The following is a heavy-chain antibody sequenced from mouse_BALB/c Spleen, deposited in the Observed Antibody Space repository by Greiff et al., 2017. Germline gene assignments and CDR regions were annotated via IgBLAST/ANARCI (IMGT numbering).Heavy chain of an antibody. CDR1: GYSFTGYY. CDR3: ARDGDGSSYFYAMDY. J-gene: IGHJ4*01. V-gene: IGHV1-31*01. Sequence: DVQLQESGPELVKPGASVKISCKASGYSFTGYYMHWVKQSHVKSLEWIGRINPYNGATSYNQNFKDKASLTVDKSSSTAYMELHSLTSEDSAVYYCARDGDGSSYFYAMDYWGQGTSVTVSA. D-gene: IGHD1-1*01. CDR2: INPYNGAT.